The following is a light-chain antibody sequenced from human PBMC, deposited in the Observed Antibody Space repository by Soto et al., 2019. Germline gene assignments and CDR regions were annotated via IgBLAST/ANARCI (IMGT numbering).Light chain of an antibody. Sequence: EIVLTQSPGTLSLSPGERATLSCRASQSISSNYFAWYQQKPGQAPRVLIYAPSSRATGIPDRFSGSGSGTDLTLTISRLEPEDSAVYYCQQYGRSPPLLTFGGGTKVEIK. J-gene: IGKJ4*01. V-gene: IGKV3-20*01. CDR1: QSISSNY. CDR2: APS. CDR3: QQYGRSPPLLT.